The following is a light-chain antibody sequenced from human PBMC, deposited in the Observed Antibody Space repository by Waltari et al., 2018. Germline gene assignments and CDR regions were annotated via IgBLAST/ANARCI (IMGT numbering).Light chain of an antibody. CDR2: GAS. CDR3: QQYNSYPPT. CDR1: HGIAYY. V-gene: IGKV1-16*01. J-gene: IGKJ4*01. Sequence: DIRLTQSPSSLSASVGDRVTLTCRASHGIAYYLAWFQQKPGQAPKPLIFGASSLQSGVPWRFSGGGSETFFTLTINDLQPEDFATYYCQQYNSYPPTFGGGTRV.